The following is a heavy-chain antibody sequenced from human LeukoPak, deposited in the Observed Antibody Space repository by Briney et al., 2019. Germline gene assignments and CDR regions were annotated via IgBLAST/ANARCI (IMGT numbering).Heavy chain of an antibody. Sequence: GGSLRLSCAASGFTFSSYGMHWVRQAPGKGLEYVSAISGNGGSTYYTNSAKGRFTISRDNSKNTLYLQMGSLRAEDMAVYYCARGPDILTGYLIDYWGQGTLVTVSS. J-gene: IGHJ4*02. CDR1: GFTFSSYG. D-gene: IGHD3-9*01. V-gene: IGHV3-64*01. CDR2: ISGNGGST. CDR3: ARGPDILTGYLIDY.